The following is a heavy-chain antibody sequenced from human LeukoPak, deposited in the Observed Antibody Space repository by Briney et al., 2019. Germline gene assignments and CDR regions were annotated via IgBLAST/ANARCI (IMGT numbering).Heavy chain of an antibody. V-gene: IGHV4-59*01. D-gene: IGHD5-18*01. CDR3: ARDYGGYSYGQYYFDY. Sequence: SETLSLTCTVSGGSISSYYWSWIRQPPGKGLEWIGYIYYSGSTSYNPSLKSRVTMSLDTSKNQFSLKLSSVTAADTAVYYCARDYGGYSYGQYYFDYWGQGTLVTVSS. J-gene: IGHJ4*02. CDR2: IYYSGST. CDR1: GGSISSYY.